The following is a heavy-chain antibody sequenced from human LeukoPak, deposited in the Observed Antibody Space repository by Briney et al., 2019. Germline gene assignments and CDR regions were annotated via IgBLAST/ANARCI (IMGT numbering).Heavy chain of an antibody. D-gene: IGHD3-16*02. V-gene: IGHV1-69*04. Sequence: ASVKVSCKASGGTFSSYAISWVRQAPGQGLEWMGRIIPILGIANYAQKFQGRVTITEDKSTSTAYMELSSLRSEDPAVYYCASKSSAYYYYGMGVWGQGTAVTVSS. CDR2: IIPILGIA. CDR1: GGTFSSYA. CDR3: ASKSSAYYYYGMGV. J-gene: IGHJ6*02.